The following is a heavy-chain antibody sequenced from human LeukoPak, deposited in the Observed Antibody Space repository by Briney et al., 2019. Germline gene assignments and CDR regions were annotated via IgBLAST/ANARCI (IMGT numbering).Heavy chain of an antibody. CDR3: ARIGDLDAFDI. CDR1: GGSISSASYY. CDR2: VYTSGST. J-gene: IGHJ3*02. Sequence: SETLSLTCTVSGGSISSASYYWSWIRQPAGKGLEWIGRVYTSGSTNYNPSLESRVTMSVDTSKNQLSLNLSSVTAADTAVYYCARIGDLDAFDIWGQGTMVTVS. D-gene: IGHD2-21*02. V-gene: IGHV4-61*02.